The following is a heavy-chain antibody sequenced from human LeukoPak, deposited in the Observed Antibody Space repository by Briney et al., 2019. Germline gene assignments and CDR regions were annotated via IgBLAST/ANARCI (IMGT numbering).Heavy chain of an antibody. CDR3: AKDSDSSGWYVTTDY. CDR1: GFTLSSYA. Sequence: PGGSLRLSCVASGFTLSSYAMCWVRQAPGKGLEWVSTIDSSGGSTYYADSVEGRFTISRDNSKNTLYLQMNSLRVEDTALHFCAKDSDSSGWYVTTDYWGQGTLVTVSS. V-gene: IGHV3-23*01. J-gene: IGHJ4*02. D-gene: IGHD6-19*01. CDR2: IDSSGGST.